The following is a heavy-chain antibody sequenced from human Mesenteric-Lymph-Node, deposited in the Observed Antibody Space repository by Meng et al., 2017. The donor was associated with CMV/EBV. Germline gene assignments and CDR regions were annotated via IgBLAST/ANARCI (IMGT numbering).Heavy chain of an antibody. V-gene: IGHV6-1*01. CDR3: ARSGGAGVDY. J-gene: IGHJ4*02. D-gene: IGHD6-19*01. CDR1: GDSVSSHRAA. Sequence: CAISGDSVSSHRAAWNWIRQSPSRSLEWLGRTYYRSKWYNEYAVSVKSRITINPDTSKDQFSLQLNSVTPEDTAVYYCARSGGAGVDYWGQGTLVTVSS. CDR2: TYYRSKWYN.